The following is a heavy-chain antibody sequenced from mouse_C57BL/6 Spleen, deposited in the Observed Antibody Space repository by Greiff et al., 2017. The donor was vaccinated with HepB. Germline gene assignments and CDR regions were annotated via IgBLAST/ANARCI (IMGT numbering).Heavy chain of an antibody. V-gene: IGHV1-54*01. CDR2: INPGSGGT. CDR1: GYAFTNYL. J-gene: IGHJ2*01. D-gene: IGHD2-14*01. CDR3: AISRYDDGDFDY. Sequence: QVQLQQSGAELVRPGPSVKVSCKASGYAFTNYLIEWVKQRPGQGLEWIGVINPGSGGTNYNEKFKGKATLTADKSSSTAYMQLSSLTSEDSAVYFCAISRYDDGDFDYWGQCTTLTVSS.